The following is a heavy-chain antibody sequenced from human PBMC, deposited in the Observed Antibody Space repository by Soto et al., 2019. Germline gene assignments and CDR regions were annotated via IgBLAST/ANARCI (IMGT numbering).Heavy chain of an antibody. CDR2: INPNSGGK. J-gene: IGHJ5*01. D-gene: IGHD3-22*01. CDR3: ARAPYYYVSSGPPSS. CDR1: GYTFTGYY. Sequence: ASVKVSCKASGYTFTGYYMHWVRQAPGQGLEGMGWINPNSGGKNYAQKFQGRVTMTRDTSISTAYMELSRLRSDDTAVYYCARAPYYYVSSGPPSSWGHGTLVTVSS. V-gene: IGHV1-2*02.